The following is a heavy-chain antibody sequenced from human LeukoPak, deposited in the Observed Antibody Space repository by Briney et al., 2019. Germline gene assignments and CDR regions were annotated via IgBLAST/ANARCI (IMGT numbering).Heavy chain of an antibody. D-gene: IGHD4-17*01. Sequence: GGSLRLSCAASGFTFSYYSMNWVRQAPGKGLEWVSSISSSSSYIYYADSVKGRFTISRDNAKNSLYLQMNSLRAEDTAVYYCARGQFDYGDPNDAFDIWGQGTMVTVSS. V-gene: IGHV3-21*01. CDR1: GFTFSYYS. CDR3: ARGQFDYGDPNDAFDI. J-gene: IGHJ3*02. CDR2: ISSSSSYI.